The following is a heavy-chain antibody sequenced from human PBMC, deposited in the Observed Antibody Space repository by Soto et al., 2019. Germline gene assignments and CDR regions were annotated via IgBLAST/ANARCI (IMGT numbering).Heavy chain of an antibody. J-gene: IGHJ5*02. Sequence: GGSLRLSCAASGFTFSNHGMHWVRQAPGKGLEWVALIRYDGSNRFYADSVRGRFTISRDISINTVYLQWTSLKTTDTGIYFCARGYFDSGHGYDLWGQGTLVTVSS. CDR3: ARGYFDSGHGYDL. V-gene: IGHV3-30*02. CDR1: GFTFSNHG. CDR2: IRYDGSNR. D-gene: IGHD3-10*01.